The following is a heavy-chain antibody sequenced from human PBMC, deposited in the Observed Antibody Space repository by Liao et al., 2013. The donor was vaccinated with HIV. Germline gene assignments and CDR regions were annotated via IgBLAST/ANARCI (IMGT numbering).Heavy chain of an antibody. D-gene: IGHD3-16*01. Sequence: QLQESGPGLVKPSETLSLTCTVSGGSISSSSYYWGWIRQSPGKGLEWIGSVYFSGATYYNPSLRSRVTVSVDAFKNQFSLRLTSVTAADTAVYWCARARGGDFDLWGRGSLLTVSS. CDR2: VYFSGAT. V-gene: IGHV4-39*07. J-gene: IGHJ2*01. CDR3: ARARGGDFDL. CDR1: GGSISSSSYY.